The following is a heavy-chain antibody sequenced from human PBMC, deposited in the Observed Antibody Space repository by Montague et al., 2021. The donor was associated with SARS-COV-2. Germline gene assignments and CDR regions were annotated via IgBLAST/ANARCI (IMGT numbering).Heavy chain of an antibody. J-gene: IGHJ2*01. D-gene: IGHD3-10*01. V-gene: IGHV3-23*01. Sequence: SLRLSCAASGFAFNNFSMTLVRQPPGKGLECVSSIFGSCACTYYADSVKGRFTISRDNSRNTLYLQMNSLRAEDTAKYYCAKQSGAGVVVYWYFALWGRGTVVSVSS. CDR1: GFAFNNFS. CDR3: AKQSGAGVVVYWYFAL. CDR2: IFGSCACT.